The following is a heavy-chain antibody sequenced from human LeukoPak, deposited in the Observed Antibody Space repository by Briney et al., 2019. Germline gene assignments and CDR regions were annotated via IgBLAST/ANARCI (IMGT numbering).Heavy chain of an antibody. V-gene: IGHV3-20*04. D-gene: IGHD3-10*01. Sequence: GGSLRLSCAASGFTFDDYGMSWVRQAPGKGLEWVSGINWNGGSTGYTDSVKGRFTISGDNAKNSLYLQMNSLRAEDTAVYYCARDSPPLRLWFGEGVLDYWGQGTLVTVSS. CDR3: ARDSPPLRLWFGEGVLDY. CDR1: GFTFDDYG. CDR2: INWNGGST. J-gene: IGHJ4*02.